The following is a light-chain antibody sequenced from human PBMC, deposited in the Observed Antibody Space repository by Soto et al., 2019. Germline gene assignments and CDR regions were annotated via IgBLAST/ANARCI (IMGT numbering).Light chain of an antibody. V-gene: IGKV1-5*01. CDR3: QQYNSYSPT. CDR1: QSVSTW. J-gene: IGKJ1*01. CDR2: DAS. Sequence: DIQMTQSPSSLSASVGDTVTITCGASQSVSTWLAWYQQKPGKAPKLLIYDASSLESGVPSRFSGSGSGTELTLTISSLQAEDSATYYCQQYNSYSPTFGQGTKV.